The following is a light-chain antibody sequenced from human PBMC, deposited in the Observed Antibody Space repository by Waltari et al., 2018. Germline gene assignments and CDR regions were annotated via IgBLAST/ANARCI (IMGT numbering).Light chain of an antibody. J-gene: IGLJ2*01. CDR3: CSYAGSSTKNVV. V-gene: IGLV2-23*01. CDR1: SSDAGSFNL. CDR2: EGS. Sequence: QSALTQPASVSGSPGQSITISCTGTSSDAGSFNLASWYQQHPGKAPKLMIYEGSKRPSGVSNRFSGSKSGNTASLTISGLQAEDEADYYCCSYAGSSTKNVVFGGGTKLTVL.